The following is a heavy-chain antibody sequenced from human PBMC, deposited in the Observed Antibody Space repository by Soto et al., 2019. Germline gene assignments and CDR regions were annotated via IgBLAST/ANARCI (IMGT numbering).Heavy chain of an antibody. CDR2: IIPILGIA. D-gene: IGHD4-17*01. V-gene: IGHV1-69*02. Sequence: QVQLVQSGAEVKKPGSSVKVSCKASGGTFSSYTISWVRQAPGQGLEWMGRIIPILGIANYAQKFQGRVTITAAKSTSTAYMELSSLRSEDTAVYYCARTETTVGYWYFDLWGRGTLVTVSS. J-gene: IGHJ2*01. CDR3: ARTETTVGYWYFDL. CDR1: GGTFSSYT.